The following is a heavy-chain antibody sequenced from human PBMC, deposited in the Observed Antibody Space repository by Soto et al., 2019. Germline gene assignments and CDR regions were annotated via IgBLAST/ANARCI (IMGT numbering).Heavy chain of an antibody. D-gene: IGHD4-17*01. CDR3: AKDMKWGGMTTIHYFDS. J-gene: IGHJ4*02. CDR1: GFTVDDYD. V-gene: IGHV3-9*01. CDR2: ISANGDNV. Sequence: GGSLRLSCVASGFTVDDYDMHWVRQAPGKGLEWVSGISANGDNVDYADSVKGRFTVSRDNAKNSLFLQMNSLRPEDTALYYCAKDMKWGGMTTIHYFDSWGQGT.